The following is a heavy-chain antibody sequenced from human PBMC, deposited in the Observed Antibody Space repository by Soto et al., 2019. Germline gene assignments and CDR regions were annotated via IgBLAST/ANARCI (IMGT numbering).Heavy chain of an antibody. CDR1: GYTFTSYG. CDR3: ARDRDILTGYYLVYYFDY. CDR2: ISAYNGNT. Sequence: ASVKVSCKASGYTFTSYGISWVRQAPGQGLEWMGWISAYNGNTNYAQKLQGRVTMTTDTSTSTAYMELRSLRSDDTAVYYFARDRDILTGYYLVYYFDYWGQGTLVTVSS. V-gene: IGHV1-18*01. D-gene: IGHD3-9*01. J-gene: IGHJ4*02.